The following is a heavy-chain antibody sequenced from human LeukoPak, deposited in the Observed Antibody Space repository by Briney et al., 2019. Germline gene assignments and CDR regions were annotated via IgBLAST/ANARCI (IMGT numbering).Heavy chain of an antibody. CDR3: ARVGGYPSVPDY. CDR2: IYYSGST. CDR1: GGSFSSYY. D-gene: IGHD5-18*01. J-gene: IGHJ4*02. Sequence: SETLSLTCTVSGGSFSSYYWSWIRQPPGKGLEWIGYIYYSGSTNYNPSLKSRVTISVDTSRNQFSLKLSSVAAADTAVYYCARVGGYPSVPDYWGQGTLVTVSS. V-gene: IGHV4-59*01.